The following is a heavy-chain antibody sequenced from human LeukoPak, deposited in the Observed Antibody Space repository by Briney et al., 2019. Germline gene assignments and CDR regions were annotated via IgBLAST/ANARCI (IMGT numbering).Heavy chain of an antibody. CDR2: IKSKTDGGTT. J-gene: IGHJ4*02. V-gene: IGHV3-15*01. D-gene: IGHD5-12*01. CDR1: GFTFSNAW. Sequence: PGGSLRLSCAASGFTFSNAWMSWVRQAPGKGLEWVGRIKSKTDGGTTDYAAPVKGRFTISRDDSNNTLYLQMNSLKTEDTAVYYCAKWGRLYSGQYYFDYWGQGTLVTVSS. CDR3: AKWGRLYSGQYYFDY.